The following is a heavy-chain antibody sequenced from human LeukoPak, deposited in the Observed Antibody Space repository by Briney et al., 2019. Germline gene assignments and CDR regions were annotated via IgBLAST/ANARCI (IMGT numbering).Heavy chain of an antibody. Sequence: SETLSLTCSASGDSISTYHWNWIRKPPGKGLEWIAFVQSSGNSNYNPSLKSRVTMFVDTSKNQFVLNLRSVTAADTAVYYCARDKRHSYGRYFDHWGQGMLVTVSS. V-gene: IGHV4-59*01. J-gene: IGHJ4*02. CDR3: ARDKRHSYGRYFDH. D-gene: IGHD5-18*01. CDR1: GDSISTYH. CDR2: VQSSGNS.